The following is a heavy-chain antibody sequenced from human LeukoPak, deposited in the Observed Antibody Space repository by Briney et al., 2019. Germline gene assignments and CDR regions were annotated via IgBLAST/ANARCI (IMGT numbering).Heavy chain of an antibody. Sequence: ASVKVSCKASGYTFTSYGISWVRQAPGQGLEWMGWISAYNGNTNYAQKLQGRVTITRDTSASTAYMELSSLRSEDTAVYYCARDPLSGYYDYWGQGTLVTVSS. CDR1: GYTFTSYG. V-gene: IGHV1-18*01. CDR3: ARDPLSGYYDY. D-gene: IGHD3-22*01. J-gene: IGHJ4*02. CDR2: ISAYNGNT.